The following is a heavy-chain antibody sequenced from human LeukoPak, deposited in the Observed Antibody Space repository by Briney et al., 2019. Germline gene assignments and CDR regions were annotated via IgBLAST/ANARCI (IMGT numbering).Heavy chain of an antibody. CDR1: GFTFSSTW. D-gene: IGHD3-22*01. CDR3: ARVNYYDSSGYYYAIDY. V-gene: IGHV3-74*01. J-gene: IGHJ4*02. Sequence: GGSLRLSCTASGFTFSSTWMHWVRQAPGKGLVWVSRINSDGSSTSYADSVKGRFTISRDNAKNTLYLQMNSLRAEDTAVYYCARVNYYDSSGYYYAIDYWGQGTLVTVSS. CDR2: INSDGSST.